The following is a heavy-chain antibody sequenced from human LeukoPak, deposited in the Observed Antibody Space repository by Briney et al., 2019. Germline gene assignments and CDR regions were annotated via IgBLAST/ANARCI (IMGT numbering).Heavy chain of an antibody. CDR2: IKRDGSEK. CDR1: GFSFSSYW. J-gene: IGHJ4*02. V-gene: IGHV3-7*01. CDR3: ARDRRDGGYNPGDPRGFAN. D-gene: IGHD5-24*01. Sequence: GGSLRLSCAASGFSFSSYWMSWVRQAPGKGLEWVANIKRDGSEKNYVDSLKGRFTISRDNAKNSLHLQMNSLRAEDTAVYYCARDRRDGGYNPGDPRGFANWGQGTLVTVSS.